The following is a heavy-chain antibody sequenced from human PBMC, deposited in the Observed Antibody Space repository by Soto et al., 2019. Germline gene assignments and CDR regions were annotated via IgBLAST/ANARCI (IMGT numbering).Heavy chain of an antibody. CDR2: ISGSGGRT. CDR3: ARTMTIFGAGLD. V-gene: IGHV3-23*01. D-gene: IGHD3-3*01. Sequence: EVQLLESGGGLVQPGGSLRLSCAASGFSFNKYAMTWVRQAPGKGLEWVAAISGSGGRTHYAYSVKGRFTISRDNSKNILHLQINSLRVEDTAVFYCARTMTIFGAGLDWGQGTLVSVSS. J-gene: IGHJ4*02. CDR1: GFSFNKYA.